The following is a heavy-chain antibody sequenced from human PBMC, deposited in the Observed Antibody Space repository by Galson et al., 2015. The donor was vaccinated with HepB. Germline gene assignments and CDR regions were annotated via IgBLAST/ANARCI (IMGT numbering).Heavy chain of an antibody. Sequence: CKASGYAFTSYDINWVRQATGQGLEWMGWMNPNSGNTGYAQKFQGRVTMTRNTSISTAYMELSSLRSEDTAVYYCARTISTPWDAFDIWGQGTMVTVSS. J-gene: IGHJ3*02. CDR1: GYAFTSYD. CDR3: ARTISTPWDAFDI. CDR2: MNPNSGNT. V-gene: IGHV1-8*01. D-gene: IGHD3-3*01.